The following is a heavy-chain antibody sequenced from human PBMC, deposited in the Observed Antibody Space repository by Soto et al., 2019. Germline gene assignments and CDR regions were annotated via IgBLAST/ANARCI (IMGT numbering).Heavy chain of an antibody. Sequence: SETLSLTCTVYGGSFSGYYWSWIRQSPGKGLEWIGEINHSGGVNYNPSLKSRVTISVDTSKNQFSLKLSSVTAADPAFYYCARLYSSSSLDGFDFDYWGQGTLVTVSS. CDR2: INHSGGV. D-gene: IGHD6-6*01. CDR1: GGSFSGYY. J-gene: IGHJ4*02. CDR3: ARLYSSSSLDGFDFDY. V-gene: IGHV4-34*01.